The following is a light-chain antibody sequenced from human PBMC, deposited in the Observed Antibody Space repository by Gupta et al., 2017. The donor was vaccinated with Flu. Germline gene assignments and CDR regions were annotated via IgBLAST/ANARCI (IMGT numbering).Light chain of an antibody. CDR3: SQTKQSPFS. J-gene: IGKJ3*01. CDR1: QSLVHSDGNTY. V-gene: IGKV2-24*01. CDR2: KVS. Sequence: DIVMTQTPLSSPVALGQPASISCKSSQSLVHSDGNTYLSWLQQRPGHPPRLLFYKVSNRCSGVPDRFSGSGDGTDFTLKISSVEAEDVGVYYCSQTKQSPFSFGHGTKVDVK.